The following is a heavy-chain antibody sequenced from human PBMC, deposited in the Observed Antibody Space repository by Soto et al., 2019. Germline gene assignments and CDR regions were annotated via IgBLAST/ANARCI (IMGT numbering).Heavy chain of an antibody. CDR3: ARDIVVVVAARLDYMDF. D-gene: IGHD2-15*01. CDR2: ISAYNGNT. J-gene: IGHJ6*03. CDR1: GYTFTSYG. V-gene: IGHV1-18*01. Sequence: ASVKVSCKASGYTFTSYGISWVRQAPGQGLERMGWISAYNGNTNYAQKLQGRVTMTTDTSTSTAYMELRSLRSDDTAVYFCARDIVVVVAARLDYMDFWGKGTTVTVSS.